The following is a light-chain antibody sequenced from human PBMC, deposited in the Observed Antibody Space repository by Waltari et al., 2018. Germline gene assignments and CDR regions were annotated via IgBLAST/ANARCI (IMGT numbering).Light chain of an antibody. CDR3: QHRLNWPQIP. J-gene: IGKJ3*01. CDR1: ESVSDY. V-gene: IGKV3-11*01. Sequence: EIVLTQSPVTPSLSPSDKETVTCRAIESVSDYLAWYQQRAGQAPRLLIYDVSSRAAGIPARFSCSRSGTEYTLTISSLEPEDFAIYYCQHRLNWPQIPFGPGTKV. CDR2: DVS.